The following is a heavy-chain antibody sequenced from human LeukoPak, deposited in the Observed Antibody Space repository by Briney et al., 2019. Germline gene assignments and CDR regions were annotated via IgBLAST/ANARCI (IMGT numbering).Heavy chain of an antibody. J-gene: IGHJ5*02. D-gene: IGHD1-26*01. V-gene: IGHV4-39*07. CDR2: IHQTGPT. CDR1: GGVTDS. CDR3: ARVMGAKQVWFDP. Sequence: SETLSLTCTVSGGVTDSWGWIRQPPGKGLEWIGTIHQTGPTYYNPSLKSRVTISVDTSKNQFSLKLSSVTAADTAVYYCARVMGAKQVWFDPWGQETLVTVSS.